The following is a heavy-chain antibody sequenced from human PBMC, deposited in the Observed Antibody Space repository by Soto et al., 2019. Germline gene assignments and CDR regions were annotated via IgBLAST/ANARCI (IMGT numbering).Heavy chain of an antibody. CDR1: GGSFSGYY. CDR2: INHSGST. V-gene: IGHV4-34*01. D-gene: IGHD5-12*01. J-gene: IGHJ5*02. CDR3: ARGQSGYGARGDWFDP. Sequence: QVQLQQWGAGLLKPSETLSLTCAVYGGSFSGYYWSWIRQPPGKGLEWIGEINHSGSTNYNPSLKSRLTISVDTSKNQFSLKLSSVTAADTAVYYCARGQSGYGARGDWFDPWGQGTLVTVSS.